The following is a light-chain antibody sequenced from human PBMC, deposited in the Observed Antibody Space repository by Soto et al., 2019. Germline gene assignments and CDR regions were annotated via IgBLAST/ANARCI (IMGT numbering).Light chain of an antibody. CDR2: GAS. J-gene: IGKJ2*01. Sequence: EIVLTQSPGTLSLSPGEGATLSCRASQSVASSYLAWYQQKHGQAPRLRIYGASNRYTRLPDRFRGGGYGTDFSLTISRLEPEEFAVYYCQKYGSSSYTSGQGTKLELK. V-gene: IGKV3-20*01. CDR3: QKYGSSSYT. CDR1: QSVASSY.